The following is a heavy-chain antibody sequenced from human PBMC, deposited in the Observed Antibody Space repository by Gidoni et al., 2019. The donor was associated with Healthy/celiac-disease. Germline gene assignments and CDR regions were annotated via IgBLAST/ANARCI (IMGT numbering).Heavy chain of an antibody. D-gene: IGHD6-6*01. Sequence: EVQLVESGGGLVKPGGSLRPSCAASGFTFSRYSMNWVRQAQGKGLEWVSSISSSSSYIYYADSVKGRFTIARDNAKNSLYLQMNSLRAEDTAVYYCARDAYSSSCMGYWGQGTLVTVSS. CDR2: ISSSSSYI. CDR3: ARDAYSSSCMGY. V-gene: IGHV3-21*01. CDR1: GFTFSRYS. J-gene: IGHJ4*02.